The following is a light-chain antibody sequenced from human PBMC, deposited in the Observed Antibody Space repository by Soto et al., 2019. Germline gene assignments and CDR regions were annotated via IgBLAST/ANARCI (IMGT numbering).Light chain of an antibody. J-gene: IGKJ2*01. Sequence: DIQMTQFPSSLSASVGDRVTITCRASQSISSNLNWYQQKPGKAPKLLIYAASSLQSGVPSTFSGSGSGTDFTVTISSLQPEDFATYYCQQSYSTPYTFGKGTKLEI. CDR2: AAS. CDR1: QSISSN. CDR3: QQSYSTPYT. V-gene: IGKV1-39*01.